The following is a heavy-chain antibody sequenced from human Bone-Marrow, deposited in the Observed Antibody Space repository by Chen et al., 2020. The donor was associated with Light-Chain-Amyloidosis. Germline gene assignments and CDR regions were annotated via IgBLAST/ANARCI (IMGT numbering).Heavy chain of an antibody. J-gene: IGHJ4*02. D-gene: IGHD5-18*01. CDR2: IYSGGST. CDR1: GFSVSRSY. CDR3: ATEGRDPGYSYGYLNY. Sequence: DVQLLESGGGLVQPGGSLRLSCAASGFSVSRSYMSWVRQAPGKGLEWVSLIYSGGSTYYADFVKGRFTISRDSSKNTVYLQMNSLRAEDTALYYCATEGRDPGYSYGYLNYWGQGTLVTVSS. V-gene: IGHV3-53*01.